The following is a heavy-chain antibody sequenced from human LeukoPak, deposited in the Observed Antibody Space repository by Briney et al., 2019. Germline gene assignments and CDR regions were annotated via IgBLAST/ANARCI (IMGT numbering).Heavy chain of an antibody. CDR1: GFSVSGYS. CDR2: INEGSTYT. D-gene: IGHD6-6*01. Sequence: PGGSLRPSCAASGFSVSGYSMNWVRQAPGKGLEWVSYINEGSTYTYYAKSVKGRFTISRDNAKNSLYLQMNSLRGEDTAVYYCARDDAATARASGMDVWGKGTTVTVSS. V-gene: IGHV3-21*01. J-gene: IGHJ6*04. CDR3: ARDDAATARASGMDV.